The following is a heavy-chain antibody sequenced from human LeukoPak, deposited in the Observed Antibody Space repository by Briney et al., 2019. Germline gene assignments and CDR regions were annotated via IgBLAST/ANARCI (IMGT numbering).Heavy chain of an antibody. CDR2: INPSGGST. V-gene: IGHV1-46*01. D-gene: IGHD3-9*01. CDR3: ARGNVILTGYYNVDAFDI. J-gene: IGHJ3*02. Sequence: GASVKVSCKASGYTFTSYDINWVRQATGQGLEWMGIINPSGGSTSYAQKFQGRVTMTRDMSTSTVYMELSSLRSEDTAVYYCARGNVILTGYYNVDAFDIWGQGTMVTVSS. CDR1: GYTFTSYD.